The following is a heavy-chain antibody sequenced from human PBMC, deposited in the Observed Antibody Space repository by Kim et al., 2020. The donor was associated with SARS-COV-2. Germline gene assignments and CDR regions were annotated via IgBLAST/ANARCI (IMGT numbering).Heavy chain of an antibody. J-gene: IGHJ6*02. V-gene: IGHV6-1*01. CDR3: ARADPVYYGMDV. Sequence: DYAVSVKSRITINPDTSKNQFSLQLNSVTPEDTAVYYCARADPVYYGMDVWGQGTTVTVSS.